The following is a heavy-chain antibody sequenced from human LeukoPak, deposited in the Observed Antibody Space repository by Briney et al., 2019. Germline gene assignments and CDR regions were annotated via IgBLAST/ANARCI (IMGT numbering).Heavy chain of an antibody. CDR2: INPNSGGT. V-gene: IGHV1-2*02. J-gene: IGHJ5*02. Sequence: GASVKVSCKASGYTFTSYGISWVRQAPGQGLEWMGWINPNSGGTNYAQKFQGRVTMTRDTSISTAYMELSRLRSDDTAVYYCARGTIVNGDYVIWVWFDPWGQGTLVTVSS. CDR3: ARGTIVNGDYVIWVWFDP. D-gene: IGHD4-17*01. CDR1: GYTFTSYG.